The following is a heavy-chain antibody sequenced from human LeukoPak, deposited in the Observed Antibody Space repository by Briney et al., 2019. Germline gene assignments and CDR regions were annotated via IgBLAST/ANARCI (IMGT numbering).Heavy chain of an antibody. D-gene: IGHD4-17*01. Sequence: SETLSLTCTVSGGSISSSSYYWGWIRQPPGKGLEWIGSIYYSGSTYYNPSLKSRVTISVDTSKNQFSLKLRSVTAADTAVYYCARRHDYGDYTAFDIWGQGTMVTVSS. CDR3: ARRHDYGDYTAFDI. CDR1: GGSISSSSYY. V-gene: IGHV4-39*07. CDR2: IYYSGST. J-gene: IGHJ3*02.